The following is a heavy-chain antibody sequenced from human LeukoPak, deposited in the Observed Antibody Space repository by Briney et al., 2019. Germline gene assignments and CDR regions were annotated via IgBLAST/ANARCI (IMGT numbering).Heavy chain of an antibody. J-gene: IGHJ4*02. D-gene: IGHD3-9*01. CDR3: AKDSVPYYDILTGYYGLTYFDY. Sequence: LSLTCTVSGGSISSSSYYWGWIRQAPGKGLEWVAVISYDGSNKYYADSVKGRFTISRDNSKNTLYLQMNSLRAEDTAVYYCAKDSVPYYDILTGYYGLTYFDYWGQGTLVTVSS. CDR2: ISYDGSNK. CDR1: GGSISSSS. V-gene: IGHV3-30*18.